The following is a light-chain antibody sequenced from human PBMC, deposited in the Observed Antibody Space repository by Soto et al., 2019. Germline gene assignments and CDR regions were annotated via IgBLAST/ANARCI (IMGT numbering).Light chain of an antibody. Sequence: DIVMTQSPDSLAVSLGERATINCKSSQSVLYSSNNKNYLGWYQQKPGQSPKLLIYWASTRESGVPDRFSGSGSGTDFTLTIARLQAEDVAVYYCQQYFSTPQTFGQGTKVEIK. J-gene: IGKJ1*01. V-gene: IGKV4-1*01. CDR3: QQYFSTPQT. CDR2: WAS. CDR1: QSVLYSSNNKNY.